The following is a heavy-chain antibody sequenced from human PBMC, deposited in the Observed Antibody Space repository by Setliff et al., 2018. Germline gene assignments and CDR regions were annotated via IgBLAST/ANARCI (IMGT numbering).Heavy chain of an antibody. V-gene: IGHV3-23*01. CDR3: AKRGPYCSGGTCHYYFDY. Sequence: GGSLRLSCAASGFTFSSYAITWVRQAPGKGLEWVSMISGSAQTTYYADSVRGRFTISRDKSKNTVYREMNSLRAEDTAVYYCAKRGPYCSGGTCHYYFDYWGQGTLVTVSS. CDR2: ISGSAQTT. CDR1: GFTFSSYA. J-gene: IGHJ4*02. D-gene: IGHD2-15*01.